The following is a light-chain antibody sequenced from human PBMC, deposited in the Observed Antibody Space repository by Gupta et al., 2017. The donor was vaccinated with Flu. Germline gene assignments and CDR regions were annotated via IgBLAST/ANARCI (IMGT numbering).Light chain of an antibody. J-gene: IGKJ2*03. CDR3: QQSYSMPYS. CDR2: TAS. V-gene: IGKV1-39*01. CDR1: QNIGNF. Sequence: YGVTITCRASQNIGNFLNWYRQKPGKAPELLIYTASSLQSGVPSRFIGSASGTDFTLTISSLQPEDFASYFCQQSYSMPYSFGRGTKLEIK.